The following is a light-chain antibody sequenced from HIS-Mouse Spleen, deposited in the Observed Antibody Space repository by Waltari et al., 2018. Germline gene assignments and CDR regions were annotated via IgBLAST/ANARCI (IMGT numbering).Light chain of an antibody. Sequence: QSALTQPASVSGSPGQSITISCTGTSSDVGRYNLVSWYQQHPGKAPKLMIYEGSKRPSGVSNRFSGSKSGNTPSLTISGLQAEDEADYYCCSYAGSSTWVFGGGTKLTVL. CDR1: SSDVGRYNL. V-gene: IGLV2-23*01. J-gene: IGLJ3*02. CDR2: EGS. CDR3: CSYAGSSTWV.